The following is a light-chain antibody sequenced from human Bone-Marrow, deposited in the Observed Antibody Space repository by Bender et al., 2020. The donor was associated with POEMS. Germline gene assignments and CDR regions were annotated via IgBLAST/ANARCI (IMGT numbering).Light chain of an antibody. V-gene: IGLV2-23*01. J-gene: IGLJ3*02. Sequence: QSALTQPASVSGSPGQSITISCTGTNSDVGSYNLVSWYQQHPDKAPKLMIYEGSQRPSGVSNRFSGSKSGNTASLTISGLQAEDEADYYCCSYADSATWVFGGGTKLTVL. CDR1: NSDVGSYNL. CDR2: EGS. CDR3: CSYADSATWV.